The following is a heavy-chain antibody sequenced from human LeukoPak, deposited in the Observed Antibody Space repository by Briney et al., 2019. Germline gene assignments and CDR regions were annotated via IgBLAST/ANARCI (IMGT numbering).Heavy chain of an antibody. V-gene: IGHV4-59*01. J-gene: IGHJ4*02. Sequence: SETLSLTCTVSGGSISSYYWSWIRQPPGTGMEWVGYTYNSGSTNYNPSLKSRVTISVDTSKNQFSLKLNSVPAADTAVYYCARARPDTAMAVDYWGQGTLVTVSS. D-gene: IGHD5-18*01. CDR2: TYNSGST. CDR1: GGSISSYY. CDR3: ARARPDTAMAVDY.